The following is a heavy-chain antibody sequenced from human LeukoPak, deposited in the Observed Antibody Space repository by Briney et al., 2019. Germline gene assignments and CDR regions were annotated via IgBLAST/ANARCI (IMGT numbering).Heavy chain of an antibody. J-gene: IGHJ4*02. CDR3: ARDSVDGPFVISPDL. D-gene: IGHD3-10*01. CDR2: ISRDGNSE. V-gene: IGHV3-48*03. CDR1: GFTFSSHD. Sequence: GGSLRLSCAASGFTFSSHDMNWVRQAPGKGLEWVSHISRDGNSESTVDAPRGRFATSRDNAKNTLFLLINSLRVEDTAVYYCARDSVDGPFVISPDLWGQGALVTVSS.